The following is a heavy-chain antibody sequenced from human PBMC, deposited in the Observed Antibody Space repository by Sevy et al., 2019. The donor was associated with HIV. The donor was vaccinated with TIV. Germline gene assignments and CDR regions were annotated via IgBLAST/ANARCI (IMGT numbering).Heavy chain of an antibody. CDR3: AREDDFGYYLDY. V-gene: IGHV4-59*01. D-gene: IGHD3-3*01. Sequence: SETLSITCTVSGGSISSYYWSWIRQPPGKGLEWIGYIYYSGSTNYNPSLKSRVTISVDTSKNQFSLKLSSVTAADTAVYYCAREDDFGYYLDYRGQGTLVTVSS. CDR1: GGSISSYY. CDR2: IYYSGST. J-gene: IGHJ4*02.